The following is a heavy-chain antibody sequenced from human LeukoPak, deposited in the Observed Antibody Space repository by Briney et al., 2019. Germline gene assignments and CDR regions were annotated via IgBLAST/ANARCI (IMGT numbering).Heavy chain of an antibody. Sequence: ASVTHFCKASGYTFSSYGLSWVRQAPGQGLEWMGWISGNNVNTNHAQKFQGRVTLTTDTSTRTAYMELRSLTSDDTAVYYCAGDGGCDAFGIWGQGTMVTVSS. V-gene: IGHV1-18*01. CDR2: ISGNNVNT. J-gene: IGHJ3*02. D-gene: IGHD2-21*01. CDR1: GYTFSSYG. CDR3: AGDGGCDAFGI.